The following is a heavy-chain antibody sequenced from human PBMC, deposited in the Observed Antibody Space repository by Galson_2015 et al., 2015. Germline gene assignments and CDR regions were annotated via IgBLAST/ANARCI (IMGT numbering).Heavy chain of an antibody. CDR2: IKGDGSDI. V-gene: IGHV3-74*01. CDR3: VRDGDKYDFDF. CDR1: GFTFSSYW. D-gene: IGHD2-2*01. Sequence: SLRLSCAASGFTFSSYWMHWVRQAPGKGLVWVSRIKGDGSDIRYADSVRGRFTMSRDNTKETLHLHMSNLGAEDTAVYFCVRDGDKYDFDFWGQGTLVTVSS. J-gene: IGHJ4*02.